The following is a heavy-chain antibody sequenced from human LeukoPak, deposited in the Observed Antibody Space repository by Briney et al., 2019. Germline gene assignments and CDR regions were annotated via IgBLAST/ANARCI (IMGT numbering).Heavy chain of an antibody. CDR1: GFTFDDYA. Sequence: GGSLRLSCAASGFTFDDYAMHWVRQAPGKGLEWVSGISWNSGSIGYADSVKGRFTISRDNAKNSLYLQMNSLRAEDTALYYCAKAPYSSSWLDYWGQGTLVTVSS. CDR2: ISWNSGSI. V-gene: IGHV3-9*01. D-gene: IGHD6-13*01. CDR3: AKAPYSSSWLDY. J-gene: IGHJ4*02.